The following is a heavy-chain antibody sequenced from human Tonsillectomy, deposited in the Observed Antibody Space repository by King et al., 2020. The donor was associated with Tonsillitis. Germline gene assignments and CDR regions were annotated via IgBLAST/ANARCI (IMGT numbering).Heavy chain of an antibody. J-gene: IGHJ4*02. D-gene: IGHD3-10*01. Sequence: QLVQSGAEVKKPGASVKVSCKASGYTFTSYDINWVRQATGQGLEWMGWMNPNSGNTGYAQKFQGRVTMTRNTSISTAYMELSSLRSEDTAVYYCARGLDDFGSVSPNQFAYWGQGTLVTVSS. V-gene: IGHV1-8*02. CDR1: GYTFTSYD. CDR2: MNPNSGNT. CDR3: ARGLDDFGSVSPNQFAY.